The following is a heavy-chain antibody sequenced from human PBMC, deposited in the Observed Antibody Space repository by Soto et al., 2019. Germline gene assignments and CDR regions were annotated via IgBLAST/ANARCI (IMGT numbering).Heavy chain of an antibody. J-gene: IGHJ6*02. D-gene: IGHD2-21*02. V-gene: IGHV1-18*01. CDR2: ISAYNGNT. Sequence: QVQLVQSGAEVKKPGASVKVSCKASGYTFTSYGITWVRQAPGQGLEWMGGISAYNGNTNYAQKLQGRVTMTTDTSTSTAYMALRSLRSDDTAVYYCARASSYCGGDCYYYYGMDVWGQGTTVTVPS. CDR3: ARASSYCGGDCYYYYGMDV. CDR1: GYTFTSYG.